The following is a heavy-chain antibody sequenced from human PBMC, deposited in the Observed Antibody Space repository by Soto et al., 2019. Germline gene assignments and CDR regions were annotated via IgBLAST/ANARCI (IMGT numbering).Heavy chain of an antibody. J-gene: IGHJ3*02. CDR3: ARDPTIFGVVAGAFDI. Sequence: QVQLVESGGGVVQPGRSLRLSCAASGFTFSSYGMHWVRQAPGKGLEWVAVIWYDGSNKYYADSVNGRFTISRDNSKNTLYLQMNSLRAEDTAVYYCARDPTIFGVVAGAFDIWGQGTMVTVSS. D-gene: IGHD3-3*01. V-gene: IGHV3-33*01. CDR2: IWYDGSNK. CDR1: GFTFSSYG.